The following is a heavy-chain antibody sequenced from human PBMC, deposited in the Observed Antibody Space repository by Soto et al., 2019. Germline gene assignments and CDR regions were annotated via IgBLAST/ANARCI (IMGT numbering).Heavy chain of an antibody. D-gene: IGHD2-2*01. CDR1: GFTFSSYG. CDR3: AKDFPALGREFDGMDV. V-gene: IGHV3-30*18. CDR2: ISYDGSNK. Sequence: GGSLRLSCAASGFTFSSYGMHWVRQAPGKGLEWVAVISYDGSNKYYADSVKGRFTISRDNSKNTLYLQMNSLRAEDTAVYYCAKDFPALGREFDGMDVWGQGTTVTVSS. J-gene: IGHJ6*02.